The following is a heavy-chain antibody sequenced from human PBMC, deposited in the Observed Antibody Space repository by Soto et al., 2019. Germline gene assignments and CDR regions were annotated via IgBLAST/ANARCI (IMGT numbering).Heavy chain of an antibody. CDR2: FIPIFDSA. Sequence: QLHLVQSGAEVKKAGSSVKVSCKASGGTVSSYAITWVRQAPGKGLEWMGVFIPIFDSAHYAPKFQGRITITAEESTSTAYMELSGLTSEDTAIYYCARYVSSDTTGFRGYDLWGQGTQVTVSS. CDR1: GGTVSSYA. V-gene: IGHV1-69*01. D-gene: IGHD3-10*01. CDR3: ARYVSSDTTGFRGYDL. J-gene: IGHJ4*02.